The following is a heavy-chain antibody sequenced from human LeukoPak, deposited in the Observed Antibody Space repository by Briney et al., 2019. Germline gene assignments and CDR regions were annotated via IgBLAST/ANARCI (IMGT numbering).Heavy chain of an antibody. D-gene: IGHD2-15*01. CDR3: ARADDDYCSGGSCLLDY. CDR1: GGSISSYY. CDR2: IYYSGST. Sequence: SETLSLTCTVSGGSISSYYWSWIRQPPGKGLEWIGYIYYSGSTNYNPSLKSRVTISVDTSKNQFSLKLSSVTAADTAVHYCARADDDYCSGGSCLLDYWGQGTLVTVSS. V-gene: IGHV4-59*01. J-gene: IGHJ4*02.